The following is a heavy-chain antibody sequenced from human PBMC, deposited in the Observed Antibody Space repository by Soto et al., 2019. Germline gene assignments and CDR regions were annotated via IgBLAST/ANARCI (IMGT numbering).Heavy chain of an antibody. D-gene: IGHD6-6*01. Sequence: SETLSLTCTVSGGSISSSSYYWGWIRQPPGKGLEWIGSIYYSGSTYYNPSLKSRVTISVDTSKNQFSLKLSSVTAADTAVYYCARTFRSSSSGNWFDPWGQGTLVTVSS. CDR2: IYYSGST. J-gene: IGHJ5*02. CDR3: ARTFRSSSSGNWFDP. CDR1: GGSISSSSYY. V-gene: IGHV4-39*01.